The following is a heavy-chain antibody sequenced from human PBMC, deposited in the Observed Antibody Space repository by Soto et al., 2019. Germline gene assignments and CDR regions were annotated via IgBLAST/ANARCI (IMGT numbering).Heavy chain of an antibody. V-gene: IGHV1-18*01. J-gene: IGHJ4*02. CDR1: GYTFTSYH. CDR3: ARDSPPPRE. Sequence: QVQLVQSGTEVRKPGASVKVSCKASGYTFTSYHISWVRQAPGQGLEWMGWISAYNGNTNYAQKLQGRVTMTTDTSTSPASMRQRSLRSDDTAVYYCARDSPPPREWGQGTLVTVSS. CDR2: ISAYNGNT.